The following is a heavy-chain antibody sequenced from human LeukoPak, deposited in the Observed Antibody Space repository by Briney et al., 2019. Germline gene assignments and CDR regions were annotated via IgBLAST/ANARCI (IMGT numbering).Heavy chain of an antibody. D-gene: IGHD6-19*01. CDR1: GGSFSGYY. V-gene: IGHV4-34*01. CDR3: ARLGYSSGWSVRYYYYYIDV. Sequence: SETLSLTCAVYGGSFSGYYWSWIRQPPGKGLEWIGEINHSGSTNYNPSLKSRVTISVDTSKNQFSLKLSSVTAADTAVYYCARLGYSSGWSVRYYYYYIDVWGKGTTVTVSS. J-gene: IGHJ6*03. CDR2: INHSGST.